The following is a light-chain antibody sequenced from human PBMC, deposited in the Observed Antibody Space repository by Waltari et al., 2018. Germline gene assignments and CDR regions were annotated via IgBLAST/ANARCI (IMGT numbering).Light chain of an antibody. J-gene: IGKJ4*01. Sequence: DIVMTQPPDSLAVSLGERATINCKSSQSVSYTASNKHYLAWYQQKPGQPPKLIIYWASNRESGVPDRFSGSGSGTDFTLTISRLQAEDVAVYYCQQYYTTPLTCGGGTKVEI. CDR1: QSVSYTASNKHY. V-gene: IGKV4-1*01. CDR2: WAS. CDR3: QQYYTTPLT.